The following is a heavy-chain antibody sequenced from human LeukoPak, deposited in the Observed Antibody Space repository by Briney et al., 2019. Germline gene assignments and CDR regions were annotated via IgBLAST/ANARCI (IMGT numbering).Heavy chain of an antibody. J-gene: IGHJ6*02. CDR3: ARGRGGRNYYYGMDV. V-gene: IGHV1-8*01. D-gene: IGHD6-25*01. CDR2: MNPNSGDT. CDR1: GYTFTSYD. Sequence: ASVKVSCKASGYTFTSYDINWVRQAIGQGLEWMGWMNPNSGDTGYAQKFQGRVTMTRNTSISTAYMELSSLRSEDTAVYYCARGRGGRNYYYGMDVWGQGTTVTVSS.